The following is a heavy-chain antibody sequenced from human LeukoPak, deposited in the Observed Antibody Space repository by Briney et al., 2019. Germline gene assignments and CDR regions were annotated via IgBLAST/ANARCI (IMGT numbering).Heavy chain of an antibody. CDR1: GFTFSSSD. Sequence: GGSLRLSCAASGFTFSSSDMHWVRQAPGKGLEWVAFIRYDGSNKYYADSVKGRFTISRDNSKNTLYLQMNSLRAEDTAVYYCASPDYGDNAFDIWGQGTMVTVPS. V-gene: IGHV3-30*02. J-gene: IGHJ3*02. CDR2: IRYDGSNK. CDR3: ASPDYGDNAFDI. D-gene: IGHD4-17*01.